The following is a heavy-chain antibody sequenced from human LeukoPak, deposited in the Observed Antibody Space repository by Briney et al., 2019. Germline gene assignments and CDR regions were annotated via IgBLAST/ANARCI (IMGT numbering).Heavy chain of an antibody. CDR3: AKDIGPIALDAFDI. J-gene: IGHJ3*02. CDR2: IRYGGSNK. Sequence: GGSLRLSCAASGFTFSSYGMHWVRQAPGKGLEWVAFIRYGGSNKYYADSVKGRFTISRDNSKNTLYLQMNSLRAEDTAVYYCAKDIGPIALDAFDIWGQGTMVTVSS. V-gene: IGHV3-30*02. CDR1: GFTFSSYG. D-gene: IGHD6-13*01.